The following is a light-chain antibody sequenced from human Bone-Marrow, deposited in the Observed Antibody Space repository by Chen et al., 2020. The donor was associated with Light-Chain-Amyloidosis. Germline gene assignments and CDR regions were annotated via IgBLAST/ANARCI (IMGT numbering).Light chain of an antibody. CDR2: EVT. V-gene: IGLV2-14*01. CDR3: SSYTITNTLV. CDR1: SSDVGGDNH. J-gene: IGLJ1*01. Sequence: QSARTQPASVSGSPGQSSTISGPGTSSDVGGDNHVSWYQQHPDKAPKLMIYEVTNRPSWVPDRFSGSKSANTASLTISGLQTEDEADYFCSSYTITNTLVFGSGTRVTVL.